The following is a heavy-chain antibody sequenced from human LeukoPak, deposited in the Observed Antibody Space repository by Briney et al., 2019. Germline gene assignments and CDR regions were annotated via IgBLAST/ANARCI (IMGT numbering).Heavy chain of an antibody. J-gene: IGHJ5*02. CDR3: ARVDYGDYVAENWFDP. V-gene: IGHV4-4*07. D-gene: IGHD4-17*01. CDR1: GGSISSYY. Sequence: PSETLSLTCTVSGGSISSYYWSWIRQPAGKGLEWIGRIYTSGSTNYNPSLKSRVTMSVDTSKNQFSLKLSSVTAADTAVYHCARVDYGDYVAENWFDPWGQGTLVTVSS. CDR2: IYTSGST.